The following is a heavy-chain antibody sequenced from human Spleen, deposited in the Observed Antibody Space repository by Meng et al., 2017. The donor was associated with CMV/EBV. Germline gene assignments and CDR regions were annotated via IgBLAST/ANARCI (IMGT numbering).Heavy chain of an antibody. CDR2: IIPILRTT. V-gene: IGHV1-69*05. D-gene: IGHD2-21*01. CDR1: GGTFSDYA. CDR3: ATAFLDSYYYGMDV. J-gene: IGHJ6*02. Sequence: SVKVSCKASGGTFSDYAISWVRQAPGQGLEWMGGIIPILRTTNYAQIFQGRVTITTDESTSTAYMEVSSLKSEDTAVYYCATAFLDSYYYGMDVWGQGTTVTVSS.